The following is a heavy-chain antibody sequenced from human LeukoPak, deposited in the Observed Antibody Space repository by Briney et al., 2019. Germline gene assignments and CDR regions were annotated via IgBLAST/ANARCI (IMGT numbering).Heavy chain of an antibody. CDR2: ITPYNGNT. D-gene: IGHD2-15*01. J-gene: IGHJ5*02. V-gene: IGHV1-18*01. Sequence: ASVKVSCKASGYTFTNFGISWVRQAPGQGLEWMGWITPYNGNTNYAQKLQGRVTMTTDTSTTTAYMELRSLRSDDTAVYYCGRAGAVVDNWFDPWGQGTLVTVSS. CDR3: GRAGAVVDNWFDP. CDR1: GYTFTNFG.